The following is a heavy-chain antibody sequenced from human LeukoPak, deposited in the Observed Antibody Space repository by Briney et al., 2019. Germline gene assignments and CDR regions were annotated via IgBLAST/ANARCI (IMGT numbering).Heavy chain of an antibody. J-gene: IGHJ3*02. CDR3: ARGGTAVIAPYAFDI. Sequence: SETLSLTCTVSGGSISSYYWSWIRQPPGKGLEWIGYIYYSGSTNCNPSVKSRVAMSVDTSKKQFSLKLSSLTAADTAVYYCARGGTAVIAPYAFDIWGQGTMVTASS. V-gene: IGHV4-59*01. CDR2: IYYSGST. D-gene: IGHD4-23*01. CDR1: GGSISSYY.